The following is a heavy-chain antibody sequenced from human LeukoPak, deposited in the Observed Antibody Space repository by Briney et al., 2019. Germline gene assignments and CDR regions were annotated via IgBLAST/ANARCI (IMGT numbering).Heavy chain of an antibody. Sequence: PGGSLRLSCAASGFTFSNCGMHWVRQAPGKGLEWVAHIWYDGSNKYYADSGRGRFTISRDNSKNTLYLQMNSLRAEDTAVYYCARDRDYDFFDYWGQGTLVTVSS. CDR1: GFTFSNCG. D-gene: IGHD3-3*01. CDR2: IWYDGSNK. CDR3: ARDRDYDFFDY. V-gene: IGHV3-33*01. J-gene: IGHJ4*02.